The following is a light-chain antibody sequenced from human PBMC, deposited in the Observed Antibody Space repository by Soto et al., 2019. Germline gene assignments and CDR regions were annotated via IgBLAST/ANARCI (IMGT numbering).Light chain of an antibody. CDR1: QSISNY. V-gene: IGKV1-39*01. CDR2: AAS. CDR3: QQSYSTPFT. Sequence: DIQMTQSPSSLSASVGDRVTITCRSSQSISNYLSWYQQKPGKPPKLLIYAASNLQSGVPSRFSGSGSGTDFTLTIRSLQPEDFATYYCQQSYSTPFTFGPGTKGDIQ. J-gene: IGKJ3*01.